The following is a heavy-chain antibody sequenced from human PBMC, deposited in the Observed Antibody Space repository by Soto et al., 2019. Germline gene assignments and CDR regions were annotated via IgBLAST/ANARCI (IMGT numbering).Heavy chain of an antibody. CDR1: GYTFTSYG. CDR3: PSRGPYSSSPLSNAFDI. V-gene: IGHV1-18*01. J-gene: IGHJ3*02. CDR2: TSVYNGNT. Sequence: ASVKVSCKASGYTFTSYGISWVRQAPGQGLEWMGWTSVYNGNTNYAQKLQGRVTMTTDTSTNTAYMDLRSLRSDDTAVYYCPSRGPYSSSPLSNAFDIWRQRTMVT. D-gene: IGHD6-6*01.